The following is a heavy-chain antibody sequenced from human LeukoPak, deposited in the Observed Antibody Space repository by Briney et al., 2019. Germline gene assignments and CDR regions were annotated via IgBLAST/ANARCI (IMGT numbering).Heavy chain of an antibody. V-gene: IGHV4-30-2*01. CDR1: GGSLSSGGYS. Sequence: PSETLSLTCAVSGGSLSSGGYSWSWVRQPPGKGLEWIGYIYHSGSTYYNPSLKSRVTISVDRSKNQFSLKLSSVTAADTAVYYCARAENLDCSSTSCYRNNAFDIWGQGTMVTVSS. J-gene: IGHJ3*02. CDR3: ARAENLDCSSTSCYRNNAFDI. CDR2: IYHSGST. D-gene: IGHD2-2*01.